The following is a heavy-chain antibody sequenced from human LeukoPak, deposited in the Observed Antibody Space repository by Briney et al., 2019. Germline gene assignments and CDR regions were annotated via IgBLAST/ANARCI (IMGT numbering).Heavy chain of an antibody. CDR1: GGSISSGDYY. D-gene: IGHD3-22*01. J-gene: IGHJ4*02. Sequence: SQTLSLTCTVPGGSISSGDYYWIWIRQPPGRGLEWIGYIFFSGSTYYNPSLKGRLTISVDTSKNQFSLNLSSVTAADTAVYYCARGASDSSGYYPYWGQGTLVTVSS. CDR3: ARGASDSSGYYPY. V-gene: IGHV4-30-4*01. CDR2: IFFSGST.